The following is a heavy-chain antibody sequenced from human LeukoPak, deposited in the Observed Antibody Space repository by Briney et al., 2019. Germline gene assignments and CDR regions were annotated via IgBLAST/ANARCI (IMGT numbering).Heavy chain of an antibody. CDR1: GFTFSTNA. J-gene: IGHJ4*02. CDR2: ISSSGSYI. CDR3: ARDRGAVAGKADY. Sequence: GGSLRLSCAASGFTFSTNAMSWVRQAPGKGLEWVSSISSSGSYIYYADSVKGRFTISRDNAKNSLYLQMNSLRAEDTAVYYCARDRGAVAGKADYWGQGTLVTVSS. V-gene: IGHV3-21*01. D-gene: IGHD6-19*01.